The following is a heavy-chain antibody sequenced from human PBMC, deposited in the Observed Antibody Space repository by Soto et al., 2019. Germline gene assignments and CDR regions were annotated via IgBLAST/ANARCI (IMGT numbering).Heavy chain of an antibody. J-gene: IGHJ6*02. Sequence: QVQVVESGGGVVQPGRSLRLSCAASGFSFSSYAMHWVRQAPGKGLEWVAVISYDGNNKYYADSVKGRITISRDSSKNMVYLQMHSLRPEDTAVYYCARAPPRGIAAPGTWGSGMDVWGQGTTVTVSS. D-gene: IGHD6-13*01. V-gene: IGHV3-30-3*01. CDR2: ISYDGNNK. CDR1: GFSFSSYA. CDR3: ARAPPRGIAAPGTWGSGMDV.